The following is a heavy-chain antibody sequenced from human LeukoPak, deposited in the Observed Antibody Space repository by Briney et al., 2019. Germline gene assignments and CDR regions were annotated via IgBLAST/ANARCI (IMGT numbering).Heavy chain of an antibody. Sequence: GGSLRLSCAASGFTFSSYAMSWVRQAPGKGLEWVSAISGSGGSTYYADSVKGRFTISRDNSKNTLYLQMNSLKTEDTAVHYCTTGGDETYYDFWSGYYPYWGQGTLVTVSS. J-gene: IGHJ4*02. CDR2: ISGSGGST. CDR3: TTGGDETYYDFWSGYYPY. D-gene: IGHD3-3*01. CDR1: GFTFSSYA. V-gene: IGHV3-23*01.